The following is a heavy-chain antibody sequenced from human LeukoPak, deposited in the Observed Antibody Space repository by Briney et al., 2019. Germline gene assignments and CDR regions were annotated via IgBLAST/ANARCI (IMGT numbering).Heavy chain of an antibody. CDR2: INPNSGGT. CDR1: GYTFTGYY. Sequence: ASVKVSCKASGYTFTGYYMHWVRQAPGQGLEWMGWINPNSGGTNYAQKFQGRVTMTRDTSISTAYMELSRLRSDDTAVYYCARENSYGPGMDVWGQGTTVTVSS. D-gene: IGHD3-10*01. V-gene: IGHV1-2*02. CDR3: ARENSYGPGMDV. J-gene: IGHJ6*02.